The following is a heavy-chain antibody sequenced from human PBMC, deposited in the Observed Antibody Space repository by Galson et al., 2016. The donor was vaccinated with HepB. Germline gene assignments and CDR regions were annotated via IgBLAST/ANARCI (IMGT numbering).Heavy chain of an antibody. J-gene: IGHJ4*02. V-gene: IGHV5-51*01. CDR3: ARRDSGWSLFDY. D-gene: IGHD6-19*01. CDR2: IYPGDSDT. CDR1: GSTFTNHW. Sequence: QSGAEVTKPGESLKISCQGSGSTFTNHWTGWVRQMPGKGLEWMGIIYPGDSDTRYSPSFQGQVTISADKSTRTAYLQWSSLKASDTAMYYCARRDSGWSLFDYWGQGTLLTVSS.